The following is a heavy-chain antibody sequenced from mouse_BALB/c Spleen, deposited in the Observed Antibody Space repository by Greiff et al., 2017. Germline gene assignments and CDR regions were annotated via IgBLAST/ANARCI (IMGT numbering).Heavy chain of an antibody. Sequence: EVQVVESGGGLVQPGGSRKLSCAASGFTFSSFGMHWVRQAPEKGLEWDAYISSGSSTIYYADTVKGRFTISRDNPKNTLFLQMTSLRSEDTAMYYCARGPYYYGSRGYAMDYWGQGTSVTVSS. CDR3: ARGPYYYGSRGYAMDY. D-gene: IGHD1-1*01. J-gene: IGHJ4*01. CDR2: ISSGSSTI. CDR1: GFTFSSFG. V-gene: IGHV5-17*02.